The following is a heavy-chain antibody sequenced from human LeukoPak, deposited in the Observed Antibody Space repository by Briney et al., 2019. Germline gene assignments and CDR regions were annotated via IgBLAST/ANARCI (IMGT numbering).Heavy chain of an antibody. J-gene: IGHJ5*02. CDR3: ARRLSGWYRDDQNWFDP. V-gene: IGHV3-30*02. Sequence: GGSLRLSCEATGFIFSSYGMHWVRQAPGKGLEWVAFIRYDGSNDYYADSVKGRFTISRDNSKNSLYLQINSLRAEDTAVYYCARRLSGWYRDDQNWFDPWGQGTLVTVSS. CDR2: IRYDGSND. CDR1: GFIFSSYG. D-gene: IGHD6-19*01.